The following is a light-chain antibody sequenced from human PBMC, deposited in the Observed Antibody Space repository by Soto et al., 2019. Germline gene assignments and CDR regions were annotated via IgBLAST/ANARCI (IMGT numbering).Light chain of an antibody. CDR1: SSNIGSHF. V-gene: IGLV1-47*01. J-gene: IGLJ3*02. Sequence: QSVLTQPPSASGTPGQSLTISCSGSSSNIGSHFVYWYQHVPGTAPKLLIFRDGQRPSGVPARFFGSKSGTSASLAFSGLRSEDEADYYCCSYAGTYSPVFGGGTKLTVL. CDR2: RDG. CDR3: CSYAGTYSPV.